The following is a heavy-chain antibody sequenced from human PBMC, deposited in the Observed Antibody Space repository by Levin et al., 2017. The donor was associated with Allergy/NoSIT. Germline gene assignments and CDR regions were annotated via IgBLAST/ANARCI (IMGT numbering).Heavy chain of an antibody. Sequence: ASVKVSCTASGGTFTSYTISWVRQAPGQGLEWMGRIIPVLDAAKSAQRFQGRHTITADKSTSTAYMELSSLRSDDTAVYYCAQNSEGKFDSWGQGTLVTVSS. CDR1: GGTFTSYT. CDR2: IIPVLDAA. J-gene: IGHJ4*02. D-gene: IGHD1-7*01. CDR3: AQNSEGKFDS. V-gene: IGHV1-69*08.